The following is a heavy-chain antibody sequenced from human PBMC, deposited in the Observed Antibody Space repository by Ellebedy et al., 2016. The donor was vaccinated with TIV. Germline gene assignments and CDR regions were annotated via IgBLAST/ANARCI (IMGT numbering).Heavy chain of an antibody. CDR1: GIIVSDYF. CDR2: LYPDAKT. J-gene: IGHJ5*02. D-gene: IGHD2-21*01. Sequence: PGGSLRLSCEASGIIVSDYFMNWDRQAPGKGLEWVSVLYPDAKTNYTDSVNGRFIVSRDSSKNTLYLQMNSLTAEDTAVYYCARDPGGGGDFGDNWFDPWGQGTLVTVSS. V-gene: IGHV3-66*01. CDR3: ARDPGGGGDFGDNWFDP.